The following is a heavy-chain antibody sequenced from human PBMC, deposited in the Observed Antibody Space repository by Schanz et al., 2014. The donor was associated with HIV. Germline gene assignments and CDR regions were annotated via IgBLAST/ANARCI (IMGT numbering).Heavy chain of an antibody. CDR3: AREYYSRNWNWFDP. CDR1: RFTFSSYG. Sequence: QVQLVESGGGVVQPGRSLRLSCAASRFTFSSYGMHWVRQAPGKGLEWVAVISYDGSNKYYAVSVKGRFTISRDNSKNTVYLQLNSLRVEDTAVYYCAREYYSRNWNWFDPWGQGTLVTVSS. V-gene: IGHV3-30*03. J-gene: IGHJ5*02. D-gene: IGHD6-13*01. CDR2: ISYDGSNK.